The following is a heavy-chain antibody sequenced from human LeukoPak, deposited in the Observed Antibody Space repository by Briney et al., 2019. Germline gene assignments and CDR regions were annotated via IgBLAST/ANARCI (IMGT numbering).Heavy chain of an antibody. D-gene: IGHD3-22*01. CDR3: ARELRIINYYDGSGYYYAHAFDI. CDR2: MNPNSGNT. Sequence: ASVKVSCKASGYTFTAYYIHWVRQATGQGLEWMGWMNPNSGNTGYAQKFQGRVTMTRNTSISTAYMELSSLRSEDTAVYYCARELRIINYYDGSGYYYAHAFDIWGQGTMVTVSS. J-gene: IGHJ3*02. V-gene: IGHV1-8*02. CDR1: GYTFTAYY.